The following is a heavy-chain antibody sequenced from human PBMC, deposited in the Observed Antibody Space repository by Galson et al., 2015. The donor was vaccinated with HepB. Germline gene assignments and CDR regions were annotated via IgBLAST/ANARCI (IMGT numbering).Heavy chain of an antibody. CDR2: ISAYNGNT. Sequence: SVKVSCKASGYTFTSYGISWVRQAPGQGLEWMGWISAYNGNTNYAQKLQGRVTMTTDTSTSTAYMELRSLRSDDTAVYYCARDLRTGYYGKTGHGYWGQGTLVTVSS. J-gene: IGHJ4*02. V-gene: IGHV1-18*01. D-gene: IGHD3-10*01. CDR1: GYTFTSYG. CDR3: ARDLRTGYYGKTGHGY.